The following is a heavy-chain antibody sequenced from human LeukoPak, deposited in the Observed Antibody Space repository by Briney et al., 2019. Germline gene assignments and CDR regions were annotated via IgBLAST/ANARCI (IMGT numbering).Heavy chain of an antibody. V-gene: IGHV1-18*04. CDR2: ISAYNGNT. D-gene: IGHD3-9*01. Sequence: ASVKVSCKASGYTFTSYGISWVRQAPGQGLEWMGWISAYNGNTNYAQKLQGRVTMTTDTSTSTAYMELRSLRSDDTAVYYRARPAGYYDILTGYLDYWGQGTLVTVSS. CDR1: GYTFTSYG. CDR3: ARPAGYYDILTGYLDY. J-gene: IGHJ4*02.